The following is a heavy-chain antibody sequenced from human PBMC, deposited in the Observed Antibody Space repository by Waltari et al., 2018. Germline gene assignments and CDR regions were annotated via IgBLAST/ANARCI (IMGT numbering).Heavy chain of an antibody. CDR1: GFTFSTYG. V-gene: IGHV3-7*01. CDR3: ARASAVPGTRDY. J-gene: IGHJ4*02. Sequence: EVQLVESGGDLVQPGGSLRLSCAASGFTFSTYGMSWIGQAPGKGLEWVANINQAGTDKYYVDSVKGRFTISRDNARNSLYLQMSSLRVEDTAFYYCARASAVPGTRDYWGQGTLVTVSS. CDR2: INQAGTDK. D-gene: IGHD6-19*01.